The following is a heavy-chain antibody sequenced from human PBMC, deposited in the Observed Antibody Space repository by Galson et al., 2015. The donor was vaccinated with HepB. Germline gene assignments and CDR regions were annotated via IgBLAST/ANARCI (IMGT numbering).Heavy chain of an antibody. V-gene: IGHV1-8*01. Sequence: SVKVSCKASGYTFTSYDINWVRQATGQGLEWMGWMNPNSGNTGYAQKFQGRVTMTRNTSISTAYMELSSLRSEDTAVYYCARAGRRRVTTYYYYMDVWGKGTTVTVSS. CDR3: ARAGRRRVTTYYYYMDV. CDR1: GYTFTSYD. J-gene: IGHJ6*03. CDR2: MNPNSGNT. D-gene: IGHD4-11*01.